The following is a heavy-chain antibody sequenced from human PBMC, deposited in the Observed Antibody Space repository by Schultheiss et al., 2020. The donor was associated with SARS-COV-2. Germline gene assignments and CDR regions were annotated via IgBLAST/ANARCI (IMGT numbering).Heavy chain of an antibody. CDR1: GFTFSSYW. CDR2: IKQDGSEK. J-gene: IGHJ4*02. D-gene: IGHD2-15*01. V-gene: IGHV3-7*01. CDR3: ARVGGWQLDY. Sequence: GGSLRLSCAASGFTFSSYWMSWVRQAPGKGLEWVANIKQDGSEKNHVDSVKGRFTISRDNSKNTLYLQMGSLRAEDMAVYYCARVGGWQLDYWGQGTLVTVSS.